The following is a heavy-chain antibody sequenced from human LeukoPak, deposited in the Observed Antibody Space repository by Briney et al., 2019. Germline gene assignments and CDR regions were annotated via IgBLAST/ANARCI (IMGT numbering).Heavy chain of an antibody. CDR3: AKDRLYCSGSNCQSRAFGGYFDY. J-gene: IGHJ4*02. CDR2: ISYDGSNQ. Sequence: GGSLRLSCAASGFTFSNYAMHWVRQAPGKGLEWVAVISYDGSNQYYADSVKGRFTISRDNSKNTLFLQMNSLTAEDTAVYYCAKDRLYCSGSNCQSRAFGGYFDYWGQGTLVTVSS. D-gene: IGHD2-15*01. CDR1: GFTFSNYA. V-gene: IGHV3-30-3*01.